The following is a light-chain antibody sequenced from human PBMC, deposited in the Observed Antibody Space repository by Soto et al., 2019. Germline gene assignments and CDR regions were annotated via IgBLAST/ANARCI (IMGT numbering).Light chain of an antibody. CDR1: QSMGSN. J-gene: IGKJ1*01. Sequence: IVMTQSPATTSVSPGVRATLSCRASQSMGSNVAWYQQKLGQAPRLLIYGASTRAAGIPARFSGSGSGTEFTLTITSLQSEDFAVYYCQQFHNWPRTFGQGTKVDIK. CDR3: QQFHNWPRT. V-gene: IGKV3-15*01. CDR2: GAS.